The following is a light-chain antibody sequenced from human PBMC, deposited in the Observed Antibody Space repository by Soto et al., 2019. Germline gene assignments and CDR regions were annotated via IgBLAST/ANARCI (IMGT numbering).Light chain of an antibody. J-gene: IGKJ5*01. CDR2: GAS. CDR3: QHYGRSPIT. V-gene: IGKV3-20*01. CDR1: QSVDSR. Sequence: EIVLTQSPRTLSLSPSERAALSCRASQSVDSRLAWYQHKPGQAPRLLISGASSRATGIPDRFSGSGSATDFTLTISRLEPEDFALYYCQHYGRSPITFGQGTRLEIK.